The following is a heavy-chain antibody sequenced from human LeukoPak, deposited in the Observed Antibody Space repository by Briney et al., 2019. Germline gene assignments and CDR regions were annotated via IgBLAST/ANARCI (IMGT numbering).Heavy chain of an antibody. CDR2: ISYDGSNK. Sequence: PGRSLRLSCAASGFTFSSYAMHWVRQAPGKGLEWVAVISYDGSNKYYADSVKGRFTISRDNSKNTLYQQMNSLRAEDTAVYYCASGQQLVLGIPFYYYYGMDVWGQGTLVTVSS. CDR1: GFTFSSYA. V-gene: IGHV3-30*04. J-gene: IGHJ6*02. CDR3: ASGQQLVLGIPFYYYYGMDV. D-gene: IGHD6-13*01.